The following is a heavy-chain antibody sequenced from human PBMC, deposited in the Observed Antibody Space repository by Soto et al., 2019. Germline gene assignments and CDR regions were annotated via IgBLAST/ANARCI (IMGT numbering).Heavy chain of an antibody. D-gene: IGHD2-21*02. V-gene: IGHV1-3*01. CDR3: ARVLAYCGGDCYQGAFY. J-gene: IGHJ4*02. CDR1: GYTFTSYA. CDR2: INAGNGNT. Sequence: ASVKVSCKASGYTFTSYAMHWVRQAPGQRLEWMGWINAGNGNTKYSQKFQGRVTITRDTSASTAYMELSSLRSEDTAVYYCARVLAYCGGDCYQGAFYWGQGTLVTVSS.